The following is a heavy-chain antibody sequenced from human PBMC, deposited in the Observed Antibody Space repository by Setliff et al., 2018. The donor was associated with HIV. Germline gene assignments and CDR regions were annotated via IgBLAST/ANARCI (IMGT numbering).Heavy chain of an antibody. J-gene: IGHJ4*02. D-gene: IGHD3-3*01. CDR2: ISPNNAGT. V-gene: IGHV1-2*02. Sequence: GASVKVSCKASAYSFTDYFIHWVRQAPGQGLEWMGWISPNNAGTRIPRTFLGRVTMTQDTSFTTAYLELSRLGSDDTAVYYCAADNYNCNSFDSWGQGSLVTVSS. CDR3: AADNYNCNSFDS. CDR1: AYSFTDYF.